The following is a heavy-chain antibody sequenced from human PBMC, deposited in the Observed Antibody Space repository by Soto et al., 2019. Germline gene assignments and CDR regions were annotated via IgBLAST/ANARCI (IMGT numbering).Heavy chain of an antibody. CDR3: FRGGVNSRTFDY. V-gene: IGHV5-51*01. Sequence: GESLKISCKGSGYIIKNYWIGWLRQMPGQGLEWMGIIFPDDSDTRYSPSFQGHVTISVDKSISTAYVQWSSLKASDSAIYYCFRGGVNSRTFDYLGQGTLVTVSS. D-gene: IGHD3-16*01. CDR2: IFPDDSDT. J-gene: IGHJ4*02. CDR1: GYIIKNYW.